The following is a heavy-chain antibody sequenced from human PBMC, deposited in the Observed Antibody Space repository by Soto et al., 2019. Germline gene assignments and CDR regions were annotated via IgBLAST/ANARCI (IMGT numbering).Heavy chain of an antibody. J-gene: IGHJ6*02. V-gene: IGHV3-48*03. Sequence: GGSLGLSCAASGFTCSSYEMNWVRQAPGKGLEWVSYISSSGNTIYYADSVKGRFTISRDDAENSLYLQMYSLRVADTAVYYCARVGYCTNGICYPATYYSGMDVWGHGTTVTVSS. D-gene: IGHD2-8*01. CDR2: ISSSGNTI. CDR1: GFTCSSYE. CDR3: ARVGYCTNGICYPATYYSGMDV.